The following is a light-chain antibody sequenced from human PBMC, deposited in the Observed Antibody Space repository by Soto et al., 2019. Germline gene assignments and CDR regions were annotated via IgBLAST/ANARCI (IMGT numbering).Light chain of an antibody. Sequence: EVVLTQSPAPLSLSPAEVATLSCRASQSISNYLASYPKKPGQAPLLRTYATSNRATGIPARFSGSGSGTDFTFTISNLEPEDFAVHYCQQRSSCPFTFGPGTKMDIK. CDR2: ATS. J-gene: IGKJ3*01. CDR1: QSISNY. CDR3: QQRSSCPFT. V-gene: IGKV3-11*01.